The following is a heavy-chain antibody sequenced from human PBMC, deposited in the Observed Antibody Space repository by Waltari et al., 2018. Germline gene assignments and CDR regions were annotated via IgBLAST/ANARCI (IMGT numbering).Heavy chain of an antibody. Sequence: QVQLQESGPGLVKPSETLSLTCAVSGYSISSGYSWGWIRQPPGKGLEWIGSIYHSGSTYYNPSLKSRVTISVDTSKNQFSLKLSSVTAADTAVYYCARLEPNFDYWGQGTLVTVSS. J-gene: IGHJ4*02. V-gene: IGHV4-38-2*01. D-gene: IGHD3-3*01. CDR3: ARLEPNFDY. CDR1: GYSISSGYS. CDR2: IYHSGST.